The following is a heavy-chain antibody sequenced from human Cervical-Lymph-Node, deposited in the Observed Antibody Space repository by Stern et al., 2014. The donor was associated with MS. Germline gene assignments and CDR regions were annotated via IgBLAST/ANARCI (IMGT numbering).Heavy chain of an antibody. D-gene: IGHD2-8*01. CDR2: ISYDGNHK. Sequence: VQLVQSGGAVVQPWRSLRLSCAASGFTFSSYGMQWVRQAPGQGLEWVTVISYDGNHKYYAASVKGRFPISRDNSKNTLHLQMNSVTPDDTAIYYCARDYEDTSMLFDHWGQGTLVTVSS. V-gene: IGHV3-30*03. CDR1: GFTFSSYG. CDR3: ARDYEDTSMLFDH. J-gene: IGHJ4*02.